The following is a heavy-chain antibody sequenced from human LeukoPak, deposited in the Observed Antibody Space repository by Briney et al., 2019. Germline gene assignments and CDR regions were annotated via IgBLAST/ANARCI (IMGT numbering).Heavy chain of an antibody. D-gene: IGHD6-19*01. V-gene: IGHV4-34*01. CDR1: GGSFSGYY. J-gene: IGHJ4*02. Sequence: PSETLSLTRAVYGGSFSGYYWSWIRQPPGKGLEWIGEINHSGGTNYNPSLKSRVTISVDRSKDQFSLKLSSLTAADTAVYYCARGSSIAVAGTGYYFDYWGQGTLVTVSS. CDR3: ARGSSIAVAGTGYYFDY. CDR2: INHSGGT.